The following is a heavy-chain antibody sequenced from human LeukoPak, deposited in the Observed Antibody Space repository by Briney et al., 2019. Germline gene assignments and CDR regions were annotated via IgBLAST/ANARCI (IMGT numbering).Heavy chain of an antibody. CDR2: IIPIFGTA. CDR3: ATNIAVAGPGAYYGMDV. Sequence: SVKVSCKASGGTFSSYAISWVRQAPGQGLEWMGGIIPIFGTANYARKFQGRVTITADESTSTAYMELSSLRSEDTAVYYCATNIAVAGPGAYYGMDVWGQGTTVTVSS. J-gene: IGHJ6*02. V-gene: IGHV1-69*01. CDR1: GGTFSSYA. D-gene: IGHD6-19*01.